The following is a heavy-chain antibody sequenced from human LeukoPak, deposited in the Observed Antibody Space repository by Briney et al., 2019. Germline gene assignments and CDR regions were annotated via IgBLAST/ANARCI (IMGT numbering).Heavy chain of an antibody. Sequence: ASVKVSCKASGYTFINYDINWVRQATGQGLEWMGWMNPNSGNTGYAQKFQGRVTMTRDTSISTAYMELSSLRSEDTAVYCCARSLAGPFLYYMDVWGKGTTVTISS. CDR3: ARSLAGPFLYYMDV. CDR2: MNPNSGNT. D-gene: IGHD6-19*01. CDR1: GYTFINYD. J-gene: IGHJ6*03. V-gene: IGHV1-8*01.